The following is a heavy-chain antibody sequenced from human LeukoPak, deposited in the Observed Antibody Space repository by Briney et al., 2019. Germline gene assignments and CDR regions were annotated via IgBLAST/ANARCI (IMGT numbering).Heavy chain of an antibody. CDR1: GFTFGNYA. V-gene: IGHV3-23*01. Sequence: GGSLRLSCTASGFTFGNYAMSWVRQAPGMGLEWVSALSGSGSSTFYADSVKGRFTISGDNSKNTLYLQMRSLIFEDTAVYYCANVIIAAVGYEYFQYWGQGTLVSVSS. D-gene: IGHD6-13*01. CDR2: LSGSGSST. J-gene: IGHJ1*01. CDR3: ANVIIAAVGYEYFQY.